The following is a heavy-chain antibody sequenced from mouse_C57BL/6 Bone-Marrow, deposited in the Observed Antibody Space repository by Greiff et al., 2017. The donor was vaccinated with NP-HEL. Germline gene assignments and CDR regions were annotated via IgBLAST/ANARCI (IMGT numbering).Heavy chain of an antibody. V-gene: IGHV1-50*01. CDR1: GYTFTSYW. Sequence: QVQLQQPGAELVKPGASVKLSCKASGYTFTSYWMQWVKQRPGQGLEWIGEIDPSDSYTNYNQKFKGKATLTVDTSSSTAYMQLSSLTSEDPAVYYCARMDDYDREGDWYFDVWGTGTTVTVSS. CDR3: ARMDDYDREGDWYFDV. CDR2: IDPSDSYT. J-gene: IGHJ1*03. D-gene: IGHD2-4*01.